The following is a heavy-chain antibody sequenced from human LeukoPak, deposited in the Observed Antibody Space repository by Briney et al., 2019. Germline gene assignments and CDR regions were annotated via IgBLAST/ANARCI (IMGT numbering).Heavy chain of an antibody. Sequence: ASVKVSCKASGYTFTSYGISWVRQAPGQGLEWMGWISAYNGNTNYAQKLQGRVTMTTDTSASTAYMELRSLRSDDTAVYYCARDHSGSYYLNYFDYWGQGTLVTVSS. CDR1: GYTFTSYG. CDR2: ISAYNGNT. CDR3: ARDHSGSYYLNYFDY. D-gene: IGHD1-26*01. J-gene: IGHJ4*02. V-gene: IGHV1-18*01.